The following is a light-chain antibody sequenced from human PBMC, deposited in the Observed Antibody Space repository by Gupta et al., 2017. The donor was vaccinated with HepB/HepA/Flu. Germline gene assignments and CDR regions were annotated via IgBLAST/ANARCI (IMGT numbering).Light chain of an antibody. Sequence: EIVLTHSPATLSLSPGERATLSCRASQSVSSYFAWSQKKPGQAPRLPINDASNRATGIPAKFSGTGSGTDFTLTISSLKLKDFPVNYFRQRSGWPLTFGGETKVEIK. CDR3: RQRSGWPLT. CDR1: QSVSSY. V-gene: IGKV3-11*01. CDR2: DAS. J-gene: IGKJ4*01.